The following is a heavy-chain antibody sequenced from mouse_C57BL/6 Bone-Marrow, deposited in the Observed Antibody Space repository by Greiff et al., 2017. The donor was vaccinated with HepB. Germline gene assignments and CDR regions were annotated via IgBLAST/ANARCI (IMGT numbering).Heavy chain of an antibody. CDR3: ARLTLYYFDY. CDR2: INPYNGGT. CDR1: GYTFTDYY. V-gene: IGHV1-19*01. D-gene: IGHD4-1*01. Sequence: EVQLKESGPVLVKPGASVKMSCKASGYTFTDYYMNWVKQSHGKSLEWIGVINPYNGGTSYNQKFKGKATLPVDKSSSTAYMELNSLTSEDSAVYYCARLTLYYFDYWGQGTTLTVSS. J-gene: IGHJ2*01.